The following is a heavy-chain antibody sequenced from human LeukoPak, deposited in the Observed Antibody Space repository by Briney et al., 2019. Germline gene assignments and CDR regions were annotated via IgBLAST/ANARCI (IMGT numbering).Heavy chain of an antibody. Sequence: GGSLRLSCAASGFTFNTYTMNWVRQAPGKGLEWVSYISGSSGIIDYADSVKGRFTISRDNSKNTLYLQMNSLRAEDTAVYYCARGGAYNSISYYWGQGTLVTVSS. D-gene: IGHD5-24*01. CDR2: ISGSSGII. CDR1: GFTFNTYT. J-gene: IGHJ4*02. V-gene: IGHV3-48*01. CDR3: ARGGAYNSISYY.